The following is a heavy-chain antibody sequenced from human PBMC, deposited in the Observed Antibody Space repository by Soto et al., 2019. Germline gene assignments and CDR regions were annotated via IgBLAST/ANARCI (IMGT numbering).Heavy chain of an antibody. J-gene: IGHJ4*02. CDR2: ISGSGGST. Sequence: EVQLLESGGGLVQPGGSLRLSCAASGFTFSSYAMSWVRQAPRKGLEWVSAISGSGGSTYYADSVKGRFTISRDNSKNTLYLQMNSLRAEDTAVYYCAKGGLSGRQGGVLDYWGQGTLVTVSS. V-gene: IGHV3-23*01. D-gene: IGHD6-19*01. CDR1: GFTFSSYA. CDR3: AKGGLSGRQGGVLDY.